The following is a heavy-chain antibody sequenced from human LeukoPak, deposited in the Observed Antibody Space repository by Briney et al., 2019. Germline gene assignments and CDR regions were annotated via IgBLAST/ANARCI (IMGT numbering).Heavy chain of an antibody. D-gene: IGHD3-22*01. Sequence: SETLSLTCTVSGGSISSSSYYWGWIRQPPGKGLEWIGSIYYSGSTYYNPSLKSRVTISVDTSKNQFSLKLSSVTAADTAVYYCARDPVNYYDHRLGTSYGMDVWGQGTTVTVSS. CDR2: IYYSGST. J-gene: IGHJ6*02. CDR3: ARDPVNYYDHRLGTSYGMDV. CDR1: GGSISSSSYY. V-gene: IGHV4-39*07.